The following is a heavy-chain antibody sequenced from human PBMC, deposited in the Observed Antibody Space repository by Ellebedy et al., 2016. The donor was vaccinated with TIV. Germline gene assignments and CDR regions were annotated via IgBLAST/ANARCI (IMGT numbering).Heavy chain of an antibody. CDR1: GYTFTSYV. Sequence: AASVKVSCKASGYTFTSYVMHWVRQAPGQRLEWMGWMNPNSGNTGYAQKFQGRVTMTRNTSISTAYMELSSLRSEDTAVYYCARGVMRFWGQGTLVTVSS. D-gene: IGHD2-21*01. J-gene: IGHJ4*02. CDR2: MNPNSGNT. CDR3: ARGVMRF. V-gene: IGHV1-8*02.